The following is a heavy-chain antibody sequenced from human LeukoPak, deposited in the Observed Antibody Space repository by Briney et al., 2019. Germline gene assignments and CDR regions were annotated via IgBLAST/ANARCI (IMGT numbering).Heavy chain of an antibody. CDR2: IKQDGSEK. CDR3: ASSGWYGHFDY. Sequence: GGFLRLSCAASGFTFSSYWMSWVRQAPGKGLEWVANIKQDGSEKYYVDSVKGRFTISRDNAKNSLYLQMNSLRAEDTAVYYCASSGWYGHFDYWGQGTLVTVSS. D-gene: IGHD6-19*01. V-gene: IGHV3-7*01. CDR1: GFTFSSYW. J-gene: IGHJ4*02.